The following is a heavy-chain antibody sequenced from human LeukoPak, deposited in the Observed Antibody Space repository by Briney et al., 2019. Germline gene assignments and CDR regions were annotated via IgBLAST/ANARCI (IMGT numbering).Heavy chain of an antibody. J-gene: IGHJ5*02. CDR3: ARAGPLRNWFDP. CDR2: INPSGGST. V-gene: IGHV1-46*01. CDR1: GYTFTSYY. D-gene: IGHD1-1*01. Sequence: AASVNVSFKASGYTFTSYYMHWVRQAPGQGLEWMGIINPSGGSTSYAQKFQGRVTMTRDTSTSTVYMELSSLRSEDTAVYYCARAGPLRNWFDPWGQGTLVTVSS.